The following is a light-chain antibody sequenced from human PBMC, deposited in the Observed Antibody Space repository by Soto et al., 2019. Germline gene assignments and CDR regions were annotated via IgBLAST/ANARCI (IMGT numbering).Light chain of an antibody. Sequence: DIQMTQSPSSLSASVGDRVTITCRASQGISNYLAWYQQKPGTVPKLLISAASTLQTGVPSRFSGGGSGTDFTLTISSLQPEDVATYYCQQRSDWLPITFGQGTRLEIK. J-gene: IGKJ5*01. V-gene: IGKV1-27*01. CDR3: QQRSDWLPIT. CDR2: AAS. CDR1: QGISNY.